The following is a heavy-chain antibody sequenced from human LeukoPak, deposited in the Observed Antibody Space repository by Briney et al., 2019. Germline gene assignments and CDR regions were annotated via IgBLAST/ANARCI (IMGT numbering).Heavy chain of an antibody. CDR2: IYDSGTT. J-gene: IGHJ5*02. V-gene: IGHV4-59*01. D-gene: IGHD2-2*01. CDR1: GGSISSYY. CDR3: ARGGASSIPFDP. Sequence: ASETLSLTCTVSGGSISSYYWSWLRQPPEKGLEWIGYIYDSGTTKYNPSLKSRVTISVDTSKNQFSLKLSSVTAADTAIYYCARGGASSIPFDPWGQGTLVTVSS.